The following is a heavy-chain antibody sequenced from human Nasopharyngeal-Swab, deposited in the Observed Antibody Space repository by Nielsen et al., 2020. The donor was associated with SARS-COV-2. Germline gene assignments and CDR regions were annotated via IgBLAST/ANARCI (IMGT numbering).Heavy chain of an antibody. CDR1: GFSLTTSGVG. V-gene: IGHV2-5*02. CDR3: AHITRGLERDTIFGVPLASLSYYYMDV. D-gene: IGHD3-3*01. J-gene: IGHJ6*03. Sequence: SGPTLVKPTQTLTLTCSFSGFSLTTSGVGVAWIRQPPGKALEWLALIYWDGDRRYNPSLKTRPTITKDTSKDQVVLTLTNMGPVDSGTYYCAHITRGLERDTIFGVPLASLSYYYMDVWGKGTTVTVS. CDR2: IYWDGDR.